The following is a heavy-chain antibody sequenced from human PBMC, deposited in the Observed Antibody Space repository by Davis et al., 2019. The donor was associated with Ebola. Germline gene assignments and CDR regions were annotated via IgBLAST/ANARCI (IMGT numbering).Heavy chain of an antibody. V-gene: IGHV4-38-2*01. Sequence: ESLKISCAASGFTFSSYSMNWVRQAPGKGLEWIGSIYHSGSTYYNPSLKSRVTISVDTSKNQFSLKLSSVTAADTAVYYCARRNDYGDYYFDYWGQGTLVTVSS. D-gene: IGHD4-17*01. CDR3: ARRNDYGDYYFDY. CDR2: IYHSGST. J-gene: IGHJ4*02. CDR1: GFTFSSYS.